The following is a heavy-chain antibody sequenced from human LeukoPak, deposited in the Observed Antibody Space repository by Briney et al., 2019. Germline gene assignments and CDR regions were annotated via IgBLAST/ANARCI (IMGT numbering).Heavy chain of an antibody. CDR3: ARMVYNSVLYGYYYGMDV. V-gene: IGHV1-8*01. Sequence: ASVKVSCKASGYTFTRYDINWVRQATGQGLEWVGWMYTKSGNTGYAQKFTGRVTMTKNSFISTAYMELSSLKSEETAVYDCARMVYNSVLYGYYYGMDVWGQGTTVTVSS. D-gene: IGHD3-3*01. CDR2: MYTKSGNT. J-gene: IGHJ6*02. CDR1: GYTFTRYD.